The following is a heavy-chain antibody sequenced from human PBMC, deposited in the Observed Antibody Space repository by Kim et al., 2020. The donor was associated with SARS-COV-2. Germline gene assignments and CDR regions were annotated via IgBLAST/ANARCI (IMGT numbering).Heavy chain of an antibody. D-gene: IGHD1-26*01. V-gene: IGHV3-9*01. CDR1: GFTFDDYA. CDR3: AKDISNPYSTPDNGMDV. Sequence: GGSLRLSCAASGFTFDDYAMHWVRQAPGKGLEWVSGISWNSGSIGYADSVKGRFTISRDNAKNSLYLQMNSLRAEDTALYYCAKDISNPYSTPDNGMDVWGQGTTVTVSS. CDR2: ISWNSGSI. J-gene: IGHJ6*02.